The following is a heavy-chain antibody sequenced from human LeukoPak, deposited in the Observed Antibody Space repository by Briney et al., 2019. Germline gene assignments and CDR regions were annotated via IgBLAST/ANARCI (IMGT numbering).Heavy chain of an antibody. CDR1: GFTFDDYG. Sequence: GGSLRLSCAASGFTFDDYGMAWVRQVPGKGLEWVSGINWNGGNRGYADSVKGRFTISRDNAKNCLYLQMNSLRAEDTAVYYCARGVAVAGTEGDAFDIWGQGTMVTVSS. D-gene: IGHD6-19*01. V-gene: IGHV3-20*04. CDR3: ARGVAVAGTEGDAFDI. CDR2: INWNGGNR. J-gene: IGHJ3*02.